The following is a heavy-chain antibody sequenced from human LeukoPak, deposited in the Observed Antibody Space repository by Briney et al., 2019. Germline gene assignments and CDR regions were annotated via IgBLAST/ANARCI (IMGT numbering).Heavy chain of an antibody. D-gene: IGHD3-10*01. CDR1: GYSFTSYW. CDR2: IYPGDSDT. Sequence: GESLKISCKGSGYSFTSYWIGWVRQMPGKGLEWMRIIYPGDSDTRYSPSFQGQVTISADKSISTAYLQWSSLKASDTAMYYCARHRRPSYGSGSHDAFDIWGQGTMVTVSS. V-gene: IGHV5-51*01. J-gene: IGHJ3*02. CDR3: ARHRRPSYGSGSHDAFDI.